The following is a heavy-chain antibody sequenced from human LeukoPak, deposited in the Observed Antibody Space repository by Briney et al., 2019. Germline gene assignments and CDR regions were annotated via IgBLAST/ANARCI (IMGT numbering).Heavy chain of an antibody. J-gene: IGHJ4*02. V-gene: IGHV1-58*01. CDR2: IVVGSGNT. CDR1: GFTFTSSA. D-gene: IGHD3-16*01. Sequence: ASVEVSCKASGFTFTSSAVQWVRQARGQRLEWIGWIVVGSGNTNYAQKFQERVTITRDMSTSTAYMELSSLRSEDTAVYYCAADLSYRGWADYWGQGTLVTVSS. CDR3: AADLSYRGWADY.